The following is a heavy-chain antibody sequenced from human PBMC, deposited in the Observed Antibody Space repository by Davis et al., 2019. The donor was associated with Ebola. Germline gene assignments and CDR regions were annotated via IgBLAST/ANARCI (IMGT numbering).Heavy chain of an antibody. Sequence: PGGSLRLSCAASGFTFSGYWMSWVRQAPGKGLEWVAFIRNDGNDQYYADSVKGRFTISRDNAKNSLYLQMNSLRDEDTAVYYCARDRVTIFGVVIMRDAFDIWGQGTMVTVSS. J-gene: IGHJ3*02. CDR3: ARDRVTIFGVVIMRDAFDI. CDR2: IRNDGNDQ. D-gene: IGHD3-3*01. CDR1: GFTFSGYW. V-gene: IGHV3-30*02.